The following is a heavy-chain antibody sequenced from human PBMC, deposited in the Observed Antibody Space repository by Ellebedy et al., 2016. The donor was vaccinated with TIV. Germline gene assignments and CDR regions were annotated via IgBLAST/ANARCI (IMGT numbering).Heavy chain of an antibody. V-gene: IGHV1-18*01. Sequence: ASVKVSXKASSYTFTSYGISWVRQAPGQGLEWMGWISAYNGNTNYAQKLQGRVTMTRDTSTSTVYMELSSLRSEDTAVYYCARGRMSAGAVAGNLPPFDYWGQGIPVTVSS. CDR3: ARGRMSAGAVAGNLPPFDY. CDR2: ISAYNGNT. J-gene: IGHJ4*02. CDR1: SYTFTSYG. D-gene: IGHD6-19*01.